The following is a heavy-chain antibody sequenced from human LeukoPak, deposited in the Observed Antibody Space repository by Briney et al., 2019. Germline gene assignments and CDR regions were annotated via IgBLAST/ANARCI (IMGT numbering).Heavy chain of an antibody. J-gene: IGHJ4*02. CDR1: GFTFSSYG. V-gene: IGHV3-30*18. CDR3: AKEYSSGLIDY. CDR2: ISYDGSNK. D-gene: IGHD6-19*01. Sequence: GGSLRLSCAASGFTFSSYGMHWVRQAPGKGLEWVAVISYDGSNKYYADSVKGRFTISRDNSKNTLYLRMNSLRAEDTAVYYCAKEYSSGLIDYWGQGTLVTVSS.